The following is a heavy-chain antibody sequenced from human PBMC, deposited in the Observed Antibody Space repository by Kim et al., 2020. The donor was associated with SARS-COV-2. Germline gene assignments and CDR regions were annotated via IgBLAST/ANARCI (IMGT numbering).Heavy chain of an antibody. V-gene: IGHV3-30*01. J-gene: IGHJ4*02. D-gene: IGHD6-13*01. Sequence: DGSNKYYADSVKGRFTISRDNSKNTLYLQMNSLRAEDTAVYYCAREAGSSWGQGTLVTVSS. CDR3: AREAGSS. CDR2: DGSNK.